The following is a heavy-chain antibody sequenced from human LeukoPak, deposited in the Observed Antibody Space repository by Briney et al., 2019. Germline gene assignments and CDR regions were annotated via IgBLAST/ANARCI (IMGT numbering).Heavy chain of an antibody. V-gene: IGHV1-18*01. CDR2: ISAYSSNT. CDR1: GYTFTNYG. Sequence: ASVKVSCKASGYTFTNYGISWVRQVPGQGLEWMGWISAYSSNTNYAQKLQGRVTMTTDTSTSTAYMELRSLRSDDTAVYYCERDGGSWSFDYWGQGTLVTVSS. D-gene: IGHD6-13*01. CDR3: ERDGGSWSFDY. J-gene: IGHJ4*02.